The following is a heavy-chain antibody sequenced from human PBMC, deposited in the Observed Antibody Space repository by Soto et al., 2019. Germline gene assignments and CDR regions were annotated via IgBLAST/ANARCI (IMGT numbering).Heavy chain of an antibody. Sequence: SETLSLTCTVSGGSISSSSYYWGWIRQPPGKGLEWIGSIYYSGSTYYNPSLKSRVTISVDTSKNQFSLKLSSVTAADTAVYYCARREVYGPADFDYWGQGTLVTVSS. CDR2: IYYSGST. J-gene: IGHJ4*02. D-gene: IGHD2-8*01. CDR1: GGSISSSSYY. V-gene: IGHV4-39*01. CDR3: ARREVYGPADFDY.